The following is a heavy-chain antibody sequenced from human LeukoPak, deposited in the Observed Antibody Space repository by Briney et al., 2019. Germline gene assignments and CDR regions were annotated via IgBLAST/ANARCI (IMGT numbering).Heavy chain of an antibody. V-gene: IGHV3-7*01. CDR1: GFTFSSYW. CDR2: IKQDGSEK. Sequence: GGSLRLSCAASGFTFSSYWMSWVRQAPGKGPEWVANIKQDGSEKYYVDSVKGRFTISRDNAKNSLYLQMNSLRAEDTSVYYCARDAFSRISVFGVVSDAFDIWGQGTMVTVSS. CDR3: ARDAFSRISVFGVVSDAFDI. D-gene: IGHD3-3*01. J-gene: IGHJ3*02.